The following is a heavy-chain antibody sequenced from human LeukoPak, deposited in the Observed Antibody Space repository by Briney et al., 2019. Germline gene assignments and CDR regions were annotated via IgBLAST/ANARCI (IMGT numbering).Heavy chain of an antibody. V-gene: IGHV3-7*01. D-gene: IGHD6-19*01. CDR1: GFTFSSYW. J-gene: IGHJ6*03. CDR3: ARVGYSSGWYGYYYYYMDV. Sequence: GGSLRLSCAASGFTFSSYWMSWVRQAPGKGLEWVANIKQDGSEKYYVDSVKGRFTISRDNAKNSLYLQMNSLRAEDTAVYYCARVGYSSGWYGYYYYYMDVWGKGTTVTVSS. CDR2: IKQDGSEK.